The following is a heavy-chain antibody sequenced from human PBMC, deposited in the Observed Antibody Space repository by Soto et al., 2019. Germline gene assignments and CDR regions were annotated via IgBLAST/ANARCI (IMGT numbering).Heavy chain of an antibody. CDR1: GGTFSTYA. D-gene: IGHD2-15*01. CDR2: VIPIFGTP. CDR3: ARSQGGSSSLDIYYYSYYGMDV. Sequence: QVQLVQSGAEVKKPGSSVKVSCTAPGGTFSTYAISWVRQAPGQGLEWMGGVIPIFGTPKYAQKFQGRVTTTADDSTSTGYMELRSLRSKDTAVYYCARSQGGSSSLDIYYYSYYGMDVWGQGTTVTVSS. J-gene: IGHJ6*02. V-gene: IGHV1-69*01.